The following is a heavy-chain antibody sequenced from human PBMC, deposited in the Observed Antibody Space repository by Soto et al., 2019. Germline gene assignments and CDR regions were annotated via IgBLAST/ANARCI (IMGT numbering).Heavy chain of an antibody. J-gene: IGHJ4*02. CDR1: GFTVGSAY. Sequence: DVQLVESGGGLVLRGESLRLSCAASGFTVGSAYKSWVRQAPGKGLEWVAGIYSGGNTYYADSVKGRFTISRDTSKNRLYLQMNSLRAEDAAIYYCARDPWVGDIGDYWGQGTLVTVSS. D-gene: IGHD4-17*01. CDR2: IYSGGNT. CDR3: ARDPWVGDIGDY. V-gene: IGHV3-66*01.